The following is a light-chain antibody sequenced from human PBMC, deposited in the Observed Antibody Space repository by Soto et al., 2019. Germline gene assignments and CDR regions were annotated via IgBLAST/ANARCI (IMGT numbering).Light chain of an antibody. V-gene: IGKV3-11*01. CDR3: QQHSNWPPWT. CDR2: DAS. J-gene: IGKJ1*01. CDR1: QSVSSY. Sequence: EILLTQSAATLSLSPGERCARSGLASQSVSSYLSWYQPKPVQAPRLLIYDASNRATGIPARFSGSGSGTDFTLTISSLEPEDFAVYYCQQHSNWPPWTFGQGTKVDIK.